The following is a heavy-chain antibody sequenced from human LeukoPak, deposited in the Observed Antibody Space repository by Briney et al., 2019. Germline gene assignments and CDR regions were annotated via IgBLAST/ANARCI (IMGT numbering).Heavy chain of an antibody. J-gene: IGHJ6*02. Sequence: PSETLSLTCTVSGGSISSYYWSWIRQAPGKGLEWIGYIYYSGTTNYNPSLKSRVTISVDTSKNQFSLKLSSVTAADTAVYYCARGPSVFGVVINRKYYYGMDVWGQGTTVTVSS. V-gene: IGHV4-59*12. CDR1: GGSISSYY. CDR3: ARGPSVFGVVINRKYYYGMDV. CDR2: IYYSGTT. D-gene: IGHD3-3*01.